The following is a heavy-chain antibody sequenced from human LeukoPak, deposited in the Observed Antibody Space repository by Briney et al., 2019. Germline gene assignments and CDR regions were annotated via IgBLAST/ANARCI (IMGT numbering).Heavy chain of an antibody. CDR2: INPNNGDT. D-gene: IGHD3-10*01. J-gene: IGHJ4*02. CDR3: AREASGSYYSFFLDY. CDR1: GYTFTGDY. Sequence: ASVKVSFKASGYTFTGDYVHWVRRAPGQGLEWMAWINPNNGDTNSAQKFQGRVTITRDTSISTVYMELSRLTSDDTAVYYCAREASGSYYSFFLDYWGQGTLVAVSS. V-gene: IGHV1-2*02.